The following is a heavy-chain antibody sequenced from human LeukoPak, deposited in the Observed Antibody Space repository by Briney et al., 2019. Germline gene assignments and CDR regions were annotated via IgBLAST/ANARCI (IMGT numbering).Heavy chain of an antibody. V-gene: IGHV3-7*01. CDR3: AREVTTGTTRGAFDI. D-gene: IGHD1-1*01. CDR1: GFTFSSYW. Sequence: GRSLRLSCAASGFTFSSYWMSWVRQAPGKGLEWVANIKQDGSEKYYVDSVKGRFTISRDNAKNSLYLQMNSLRAEDTAVYYCAREVTTGTTRGAFDIWGQGTMVTVSS. J-gene: IGHJ3*02. CDR2: IKQDGSEK.